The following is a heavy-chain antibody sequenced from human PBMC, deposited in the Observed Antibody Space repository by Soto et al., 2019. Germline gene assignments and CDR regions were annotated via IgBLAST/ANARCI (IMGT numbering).Heavy chain of an antibody. V-gene: IGHV2-5*01. D-gene: IGHD4-4*01. J-gene: IGHJ4*02. CDR3: THRRNVYSASVAEFDY. CDR1: GFSLRSPGVG. Sequence: QITLKESGPTLVKPTQTLTLTCTLSGFSLRSPGVGVGWIRQTPGKALEWLALIFWTNDVRYSPSLRSRLTITKDTSNNQVVLTMTNVDPGETGTYYCTHRRNVYSASVAEFDYWGPGTLVSGSS. CDR2: IFWTNDV.